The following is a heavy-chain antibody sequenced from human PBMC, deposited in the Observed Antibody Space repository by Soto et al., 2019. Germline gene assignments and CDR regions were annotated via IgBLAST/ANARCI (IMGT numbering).Heavy chain of an antibody. CDR1: GGSISSSSYY. Sequence: SETLSLTCTVSGGSISSSSYYWGWIRQPPGKGLEWIGSIYCSGSTYYNPSLKSRVTISVDTSKNQFSLKLSSVTAADTAVYYCARDDVRNRDGYNFGSGYYYYGMDVWGQGTTVTVSS. CDR2: IYCSGST. V-gene: IGHV4-39*02. D-gene: IGHD5-12*01. J-gene: IGHJ6*02. CDR3: ARDDVRNRDGYNFGSGYYYYGMDV.